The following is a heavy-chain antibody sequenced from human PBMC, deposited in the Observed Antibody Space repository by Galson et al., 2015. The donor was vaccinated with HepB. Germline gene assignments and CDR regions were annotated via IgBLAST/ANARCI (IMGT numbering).Heavy chain of an antibody. CDR1: GFKLSSYG. CDR3: ARDRTPSLYSSGWLDPFDI. Sequence: SLRLSCAASGFKLSSYGMHWVRQAPGKGLEWVAVISFEGNNIYYTDSVRGRFTISRDISKNTLYLQLNSLKAEDTAIYCCARDRTPSLYSSGWLDPFDIWGQGSMVSVSS. D-gene: IGHD6-19*01. CDR2: ISFEGNNI. V-gene: IGHV3-30*03. J-gene: IGHJ3*02.